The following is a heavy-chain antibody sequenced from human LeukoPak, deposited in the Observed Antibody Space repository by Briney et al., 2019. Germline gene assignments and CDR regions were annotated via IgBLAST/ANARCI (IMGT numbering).Heavy chain of an antibody. D-gene: IGHD1-26*01. CDR1: GDSVSSGNYY. J-gene: IGHJ4*02. V-gene: IGHV4-61*01. Sequence: SETLSLTCTVSGDSVSSGNYYLTWIRQPPGKGLEWIGYIYYSGSTNYNPSLKSRVTISVDTSKNQFSLKLSSVTAADTAVYYCARGREWEPKVFDYWGQGTLVTVSS. CDR3: ARGREWEPKVFDY. CDR2: IYYSGST.